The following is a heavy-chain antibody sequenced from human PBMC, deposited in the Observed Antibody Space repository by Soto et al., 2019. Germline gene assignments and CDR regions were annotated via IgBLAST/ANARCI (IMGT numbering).Heavy chain of an antibody. CDR3: ATQRDYGDYGAFDY. Sequence: ASVKVSCKASGYMFTSYGINWVRQAPGQGLEWMGWINPNSGGTNYAQKFQGWVTMTRDTSISTAYMELSRLRSDDTAVYYCATQRDYGDYGAFDYWGQGTLVTVSS. CDR2: INPNSGGT. V-gene: IGHV1-2*04. D-gene: IGHD4-17*01. CDR1: GYMFTSYG. J-gene: IGHJ4*02.